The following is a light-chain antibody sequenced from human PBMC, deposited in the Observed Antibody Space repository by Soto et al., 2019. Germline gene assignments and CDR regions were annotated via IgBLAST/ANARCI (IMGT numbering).Light chain of an antibody. J-gene: IGKJ1*01. Sequence: VMTQSPLSLPVTLGQPASISCRSSQSLLYTDGNTYLSWFQQRPGQSPRPLIYEVSNRDSGVPDRFSGSGSGTDFTLKISRVEAEDVGVYYCMQGSYWPRTFGQGTKVEIK. V-gene: IGKV2-30*01. CDR1: QSLLYTDGNTY. CDR3: MQGSYWPRT. CDR2: EVS.